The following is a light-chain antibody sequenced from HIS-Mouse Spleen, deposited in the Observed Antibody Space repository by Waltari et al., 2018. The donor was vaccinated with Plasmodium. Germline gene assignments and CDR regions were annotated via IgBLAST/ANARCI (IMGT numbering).Light chain of an antibody. V-gene: IGLV2-23*01. J-gene: IGLJ3*02. CDR3: CSYAGSSTWV. CDR1: SSDVGSYNL. Sequence: QSALTQPASVSGSPGQSITISCTGTSSDVGSYNLVSWYQQHPGKAPKLMSYEGSKRPAGVSTRCSGSKSGNTASLTISGLQAEDEADYYCCSYAGSSTWVFGGGTKLTVL. CDR2: EGS.